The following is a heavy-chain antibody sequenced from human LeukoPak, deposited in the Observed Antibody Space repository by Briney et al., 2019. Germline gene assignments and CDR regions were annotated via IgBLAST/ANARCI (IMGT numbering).Heavy chain of an antibody. J-gene: IGHJ4*02. CDR2: IYKDGST. V-gene: IGHV3-66*02. D-gene: IGHD1-1*01. CDR3: AKIDMWNPAY. CDR1: GSTVSDSY. Sequence: GGSLRLSCGASGSTVSDSYMAWVRQAPGKGLEWVSSIYKDGSTNHADSVKGRFTVSRDNSKNTLYLQMISLRGDDTSVYYCAKIDMWNPAYWGQGTLVTVSS.